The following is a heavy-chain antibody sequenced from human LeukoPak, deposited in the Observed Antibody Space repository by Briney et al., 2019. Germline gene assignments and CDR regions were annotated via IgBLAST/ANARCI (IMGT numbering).Heavy chain of an antibody. J-gene: IGHJ6*02. CDR2: ISYDGSNK. V-gene: IGHV3-30*04. CDR1: GFTFSSYA. Sequence: GGSLRLSCAASGFTFSSYAMHWVRQAPGKGLEWVAVISYDGSNKYYADSVKGRFTISRDNSKNTLYLQMNSLRAEDTAVYYCARDHIVVVPAAWSSRFYYYYGMDVWGQGTTVTVSS. D-gene: IGHD2-2*01. CDR3: ARDHIVVVPAAWSSRFYYYYGMDV.